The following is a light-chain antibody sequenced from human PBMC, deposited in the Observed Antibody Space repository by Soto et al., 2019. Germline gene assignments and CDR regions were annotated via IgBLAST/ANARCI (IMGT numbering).Light chain of an antibody. CDR3: QQYNNWPFIT. V-gene: IGKV3-15*01. CDR1: QSVRGN. Sequence: EIVMTQSPATLSVSPGERATLSCRASQSVRGNLAWYQQKPGQSPRLLIYGASSRATGIPVRFSGSGSGTEFTLAISSWQSEDYAVYYCQQYNNWPFITIGQGTRMEIK. CDR2: GAS. J-gene: IGKJ5*01.